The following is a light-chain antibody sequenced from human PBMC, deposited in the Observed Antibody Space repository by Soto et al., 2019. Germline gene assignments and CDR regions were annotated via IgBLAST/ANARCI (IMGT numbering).Light chain of an antibody. V-gene: IGLV2-14*01. CDR1: SSDVGGYNY. CDR2: DVS. CDR3: SSYTASNTRQTV. Sequence: QSALTKPASVSGSPGQSITISCTGTSSDVGGYNYVSWYQQHPGKAPKFMIYDVSNRPSGVSNRFSGSKSGNTASLTISGLQAEDEADYYCSSYTASNTRQTVFGTGTKVTVL. J-gene: IGLJ1*01.